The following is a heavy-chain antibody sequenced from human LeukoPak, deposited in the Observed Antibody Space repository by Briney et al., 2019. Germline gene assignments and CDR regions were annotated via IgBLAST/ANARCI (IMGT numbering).Heavy chain of an antibody. CDR2: ISNSGSTI. J-gene: IGHJ4*02. Sequence: PGGSLRLSCAASGFTFRNYGLNWVRQAPGKGLEWISYISNSGSTIYYADSVRGRFTISRDNARNSLYLQMNSLRAEDAAVYYCARADMAVVPVFEYWGQGTLVTVSS. V-gene: IGHV3-48*03. CDR3: ARADMAVVPVFEY. D-gene: IGHD6-19*01. CDR1: GFTFRNYG.